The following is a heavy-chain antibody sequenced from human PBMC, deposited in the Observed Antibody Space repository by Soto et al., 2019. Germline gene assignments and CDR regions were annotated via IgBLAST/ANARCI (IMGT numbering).Heavy chain of an antibody. V-gene: IGHV3-30-3*01. CDR3: ARVGSGYYSDYYYGMDV. D-gene: IGHD3-22*01. CDR1: GFTFSSYA. Sequence: QVQLVESGGGVVQPGRSLRLSCAASGFTFSSYAMHWVRQAPGKGLEWVAVISYDGSNKYYADSVKGRFTISRDNSKNTLYLQMNSLSAEDTAVYYCARVGSGYYSDYYYGMDVWGQGTTVTVSS. J-gene: IGHJ6*02. CDR2: ISYDGSNK.